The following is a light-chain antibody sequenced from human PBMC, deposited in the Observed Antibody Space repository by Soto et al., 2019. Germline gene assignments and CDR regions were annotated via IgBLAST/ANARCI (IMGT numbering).Light chain of an antibody. Sequence: TQSPDTLSASVGDRVTITCRASQSISGWLAWYQQRPGKAPKLMIYKASTLETGVPSRFSGSGSGTEFTLTINNLQPDDFATYYCQQYDGYSRTFGQGTKVDIK. CDR2: KAS. CDR1: QSISGW. V-gene: IGKV1-5*03. J-gene: IGKJ1*01. CDR3: QQYDGYSRT.